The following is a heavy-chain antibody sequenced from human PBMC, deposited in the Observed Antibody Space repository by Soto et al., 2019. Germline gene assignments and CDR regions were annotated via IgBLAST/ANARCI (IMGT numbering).Heavy chain of an antibody. D-gene: IGHD3-16*01. CDR3: AGSTNYYLYYFDY. CDR1: GFSVSGNY. J-gene: IGHJ4*02. Sequence: EGELVESGGGLIQPGGSLTLSCAASGFSVSGNYMSWVRQAPGKGPEWISVIHSSGDTNYADSVKGRFTISRDKYKNTVYLQMNSLRAEDTAVYICAGSTNYYLYYFDYWGQGTLLTVSS. CDR2: IHSSGDT. V-gene: IGHV3-53*01.